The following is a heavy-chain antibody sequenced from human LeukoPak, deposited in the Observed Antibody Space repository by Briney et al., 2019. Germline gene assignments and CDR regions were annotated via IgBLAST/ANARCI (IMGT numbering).Heavy chain of an antibody. J-gene: IGHJ6*03. D-gene: IGHD6-13*01. V-gene: IGHV3-21*01. Sequence: GGSLRLSCAASGFTFSSYSMNWVRQAPGKGLEWVSSISSSSSYIYYADSVKGRFTISRDNAKNSLYLQMNSLRAEDTAVYYCARQGIAAAGTDYYYHMDVWGKGTTVTVSS. CDR3: ARQGIAAAGTDYYYHMDV. CDR2: ISSSSSYI. CDR1: GFTFSSYS.